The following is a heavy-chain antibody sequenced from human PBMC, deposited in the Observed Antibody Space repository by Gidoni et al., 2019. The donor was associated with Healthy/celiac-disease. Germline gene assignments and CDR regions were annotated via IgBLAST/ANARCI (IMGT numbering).Heavy chain of an antibody. D-gene: IGHD3-10*01. V-gene: IGHV5-51*01. CDR3: ARRMVRGVIMGDNWFDP. CDR2: IYPGDSDT. Sequence: EVQLVQSGAEVNKPGESLKISCTGSGYSFTSSWIGWVRQMPGKGLEWMGIIYPGDSDTRYSPSVQGQVTISADKSISTAYLQWSSLKASDTAMYYCARRMVRGVIMGDNWFDPWGQGTLVTVSS. J-gene: IGHJ5*02. CDR1: GYSFTSSW.